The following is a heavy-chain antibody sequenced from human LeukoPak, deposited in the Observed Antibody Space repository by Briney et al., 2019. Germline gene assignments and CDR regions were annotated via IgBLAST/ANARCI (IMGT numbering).Heavy chain of an antibody. Sequence: GGSLRLSCAASGFIFSDYSMGWVRQAPGKGLEWVGFIRSKAVGGTTEYAASVKGRFTISRDDSTDIAYLQMSSLKTEDTAVYYCTKSIRYSSGFTWGHGTLVTVSS. V-gene: IGHV3-49*04. CDR2: IRSKAVGGTT. CDR1: GFIFSDYS. D-gene: IGHD5-18*01. CDR3: TKSIRYSSGFT. J-gene: IGHJ5*01.